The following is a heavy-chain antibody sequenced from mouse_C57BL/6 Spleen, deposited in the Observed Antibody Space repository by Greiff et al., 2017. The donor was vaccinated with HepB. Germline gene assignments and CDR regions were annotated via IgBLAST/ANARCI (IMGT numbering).Heavy chain of an antibody. CDR3: AIYYYGSSYYFDY. V-gene: IGHV1-47*01. Sequence: VKLQESGAELVKPGASVKMSCKASGYTFTTYPIEWMKQNHGKSLEWIGNFHPYNDDTKYNEKFKGKATLTVEKSSSTVYLELSRLTSDDSAVYYCAIYYYGSSYYFDYWGQGTTLTVSS. D-gene: IGHD1-1*01. J-gene: IGHJ2*01. CDR1: GYTFTTYP. CDR2: FHPYNDDT.